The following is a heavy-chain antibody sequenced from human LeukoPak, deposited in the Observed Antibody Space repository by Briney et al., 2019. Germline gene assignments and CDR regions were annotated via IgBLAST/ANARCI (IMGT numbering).Heavy chain of an antibody. V-gene: IGHV3-30*18. D-gene: IGHD6-19*01. Sequence: PGGSLRLSCAASGFTFSSYGMHWVRQAPGKGLEWVAVISYDGSNKYYADSVKGRFTISRDNSKSTLYLQMNSLRAEDTAVYYCAKDSGSGWSLDYWGQGTLVTVSS. J-gene: IGHJ4*02. CDR2: ISYDGSNK. CDR3: AKDSGSGWSLDY. CDR1: GFTFSSYG.